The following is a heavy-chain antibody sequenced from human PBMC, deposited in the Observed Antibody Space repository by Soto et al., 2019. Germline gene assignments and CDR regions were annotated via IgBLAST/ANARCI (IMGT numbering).Heavy chain of an antibody. CDR2: IYYSGST. CDR1: GGSISSSSYY. V-gene: IGHV4-39*01. Sequence: SETLSLTCTVSGGSISSSSYYWGWIRQPPGKGLEWIGSIYYSGSTYYNPSLKSRVTISVDTSKNQFSLKLSSVTAADTAVYYCASLTRAYYDSSGYYVPVGHIDYWGQGTLVTVSS. CDR3: ASLTRAYYDSSGYYVPVGHIDY. J-gene: IGHJ4*02. D-gene: IGHD3-22*01.